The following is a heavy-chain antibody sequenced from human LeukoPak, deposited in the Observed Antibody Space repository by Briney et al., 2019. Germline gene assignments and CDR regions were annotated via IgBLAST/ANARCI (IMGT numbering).Heavy chain of an antibody. V-gene: IGHV3-30-3*01. CDR1: GFTFSSYA. Sequence: GGSLRLSCAASGFTFSSYAMHWVRQAPGKGLEWVAVISYDGSNKYYADSVKGRFTISRDNSKNTLYLQMNSLRAEDTAVYYCARGRFNYGWGMDVWGQGTAVTVSS. J-gene: IGHJ6*02. CDR3: ARGRFNYGWGMDV. D-gene: IGHD5-18*01. CDR2: ISYDGSNK.